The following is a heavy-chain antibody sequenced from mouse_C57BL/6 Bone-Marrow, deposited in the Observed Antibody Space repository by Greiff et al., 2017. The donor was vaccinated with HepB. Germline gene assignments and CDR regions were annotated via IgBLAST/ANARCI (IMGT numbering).Heavy chain of an antibody. D-gene: IGHD1-1*01. CDR3: SGPITTVVDIWAMGY. CDR2: IDPNSGGT. V-gene: IGHV1-72*01. CDR1: GYTFTSYW. Sequence: QVQLQQPGAELVKPGASVKLSCKASGYTFTSYWMPWVKQRPGRGLEWIGRIDPNSGGTKYNEKFKSKATLTVDKPSSTDYMQLSSLTSEDSAVYGCSGPITTVVDIWAMGYWGQGTSVTVSS. J-gene: IGHJ4*01.